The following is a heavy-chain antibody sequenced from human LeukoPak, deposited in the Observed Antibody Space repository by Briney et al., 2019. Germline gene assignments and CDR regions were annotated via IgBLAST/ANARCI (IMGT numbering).Heavy chain of an antibody. D-gene: IGHD3-16*01. J-gene: IGHJ4*02. Sequence: GGSLRLSRAASGFTFSSYSMNWVRQAPGKGLEWASSISSSSSYIYYVDSVKGRVTISRDNAKKSLYLQMNSLRAEDTAVYYCARDGGGSVDYWGQGALVTVSS. V-gene: IGHV3-21*01. CDR3: ARDGGGSVDY. CDR1: GFTFSSYS. CDR2: ISSSSSYI.